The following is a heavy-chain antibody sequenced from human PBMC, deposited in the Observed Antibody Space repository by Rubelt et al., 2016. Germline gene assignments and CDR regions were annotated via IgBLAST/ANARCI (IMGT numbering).Heavy chain of an antibody. Sequence: QVQLQQWGAGLLKPSETLSLTCAVYGGSFSGYYWSWIRQPPGKGLEWIGEINHSGSTNYNPSRKSRCTRSGETARNRFSLRWSSVTASDTAVYYCARGFHDYGDSPGDDYWGQGTLVTVSS. CDR3: ARGFHDYGDSPGDDY. J-gene: IGHJ4*02. V-gene: IGHV4-34*01. CDR1: GGSFSGYY. CDR2: INHSGST. D-gene: IGHD4-17*01.